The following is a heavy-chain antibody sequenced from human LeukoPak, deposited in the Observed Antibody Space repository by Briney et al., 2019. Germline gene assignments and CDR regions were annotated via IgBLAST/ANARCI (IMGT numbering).Heavy chain of an antibody. Sequence: ASVKVSCKASGYTFTSYYMHWVRQAPGQGLEWMGWISAYNGNTNYAQKLQGRVTMTTDTSTSTAYMELRSLRSDDAAVYYCARDRNDYGDYIGYMDVWGKGTTVTVSS. D-gene: IGHD4-17*01. CDR3: ARDRNDYGDYIGYMDV. V-gene: IGHV1-18*04. CDR1: GYTFTSYY. CDR2: ISAYNGNT. J-gene: IGHJ6*03.